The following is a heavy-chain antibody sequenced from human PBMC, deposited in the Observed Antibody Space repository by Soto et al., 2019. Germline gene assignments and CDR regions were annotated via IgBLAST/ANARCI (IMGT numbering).Heavy chain of an antibody. V-gene: IGHV3-23*01. CDR3: AKWGGMGSRYVGGACHI. J-gene: IGHJ3*02. CDR2: ISGSGGST. CDR1: GGTFSSYA. Sequence: SCKASGGTFSSYAMSWVRQAPGKGLEWVSAISGSGGSTYYADSVKGRFTISRDNSKNTLYLQMNSLRAEDTAVYYCAKWGGMGSRYVGGACHIWRQGKMVTVSS. D-gene: IGHD6-13*01.